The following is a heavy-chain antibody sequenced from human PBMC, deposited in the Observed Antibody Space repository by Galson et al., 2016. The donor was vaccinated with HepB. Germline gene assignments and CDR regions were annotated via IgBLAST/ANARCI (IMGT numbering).Heavy chain of an antibody. CDR2: VFYTGTT. Sequence: SETLSLTCTVSGGSFSNYYWNWIRQPPGKGLEWMGYVFYTGTTNYNPSLKSRVTISVDTSKRHFSLRSNSVTAADTAVYFCASLGATGGFDNWGQGTLVTVSS. D-gene: IGHD1-26*01. CDR1: GGSFSNYY. V-gene: IGHV4-59*01. CDR3: ASLGATGGFDN. J-gene: IGHJ4*02.